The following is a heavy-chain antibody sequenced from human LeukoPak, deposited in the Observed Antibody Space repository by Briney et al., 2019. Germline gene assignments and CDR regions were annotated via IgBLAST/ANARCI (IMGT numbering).Heavy chain of an antibody. CDR1: GFTFTSYT. CDR2: ISSSGSTI. J-gene: IGHJ3*02. Sequence: PGGSLRLSCAASGFTFTSYTMSWIRQAPGKGLEWVSYISSSGSTIYYADSVKGRFTTSRDNAKNSLYLQMNSLRAEDTAVYYCARLLRGQDAFDIWGQGTMVTVSS. CDR3: ARLLRGQDAFDI. V-gene: IGHV3-11*01. D-gene: IGHD2/OR15-2a*01.